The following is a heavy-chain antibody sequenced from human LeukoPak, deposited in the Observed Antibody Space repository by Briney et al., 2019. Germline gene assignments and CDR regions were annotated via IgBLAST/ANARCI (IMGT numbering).Heavy chain of an antibody. J-gene: IGHJ5*02. Sequence: SETLSLTCAVYGGSFSGCYWSWIRQPPGKGLEWIGEINHSGSTNYNPSLKSRVTISVDTSKNQFSLKLSSVTAADTAVYYCARGQPWFDPWGQGTLVTVSS. CDR3: ARGQPWFDP. V-gene: IGHV4-34*01. CDR2: INHSGST. CDR1: GGSFSGCY. D-gene: IGHD2-2*01.